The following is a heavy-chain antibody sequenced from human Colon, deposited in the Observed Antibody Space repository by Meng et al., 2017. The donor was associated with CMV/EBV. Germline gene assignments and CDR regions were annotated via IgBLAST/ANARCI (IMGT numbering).Heavy chain of an antibody. CDR3: ARGARSSSNGMDV. CDR1: GYTFINYD. Sequence: ASVKVSCKASGYTFINYDITWVRQAPGQGLEWMGWISAYSGKTNYAQKLQGRVIMTTDTSTNTAYMELRSLGSDDTAVYYCARGARSSSNGMDVWGQGTTVTVSS. V-gene: IGHV1-18*01. CDR2: ISAYSGKT. D-gene: IGHD6-6*01. J-gene: IGHJ6*02.